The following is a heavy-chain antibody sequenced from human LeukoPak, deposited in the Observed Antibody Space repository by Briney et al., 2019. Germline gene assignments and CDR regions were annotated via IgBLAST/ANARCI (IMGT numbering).Heavy chain of an antibody. Sequence: PSETLSLTCTVSGGSISSYYWSWIRQPPGKGLEWIGYIYYSGSTNYNPSLKSRLTISVDTSKNQFSLKLSSVTAADTAVYYCARASQSYYYGSGSYFDYWGQGTLVTVSS. V-gene: IGHV4-59*01. CDR2: IYYSGST. D-gene: IGHD3-10*01. CDR3: ARASQSYYYGSGSYFDY. CDR1: GGSISSYY. J-gene: IGHJ4*02.